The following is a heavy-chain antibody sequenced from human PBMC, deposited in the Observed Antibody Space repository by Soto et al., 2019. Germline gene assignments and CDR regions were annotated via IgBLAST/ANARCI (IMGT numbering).Heavy chain of an antibody. Sequence: EVQVVESGGGLVQPGGSLRLSCAASGFNVSRNYMAWVRLAPGRGLEWVSFIYNDGRTADADSVKGRFIISKDHSKNTLSLQMNSLRVEDTAVYYCASRTPLAMGDSFDIWGRGTAVIVSS. V-gene: IGHV3-66*01. CDR2: IYNDGRT. CDR3: ASRTPLAMGDSFDI. J-gene: IGHJ3*02. D-gene: IGHD2-15*01. CDR1: GFNVSRNY.